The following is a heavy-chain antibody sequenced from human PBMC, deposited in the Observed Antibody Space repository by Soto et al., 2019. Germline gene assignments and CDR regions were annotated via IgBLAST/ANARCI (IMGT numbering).Heavy chain of an antibody. J-gene: IGHJ5*02. CDR3: ARVPLSGYDDPNWFDP. Sequence: GGSLRLSCAASGFTFSSNYMSWVRQAPGKGLEWVSVIYSGGSTYYADSVKGRFTISRDNSKNTLYLQMNSLRAEDTAVYYCARVPLSGYDDPNWFDPWGQGTLVTVSS. CDR2: IYSGGST. CDR1: GFTFSSNY. V-gene: IGHV3-66*01. D-gene: IGHD5-12*01.